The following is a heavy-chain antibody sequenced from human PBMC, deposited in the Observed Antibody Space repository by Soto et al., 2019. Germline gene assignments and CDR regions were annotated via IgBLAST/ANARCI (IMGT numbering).Heavy chain of an antibody. CDR2: ISAYNGNT. CDR1: GYTFTSYG. V-gene: IGHV1-18*01. Sequence: RASVKVSCKASGYTFTSYGISWVRQAPGQGLEWMGWISAYNGNTNYAQKLQGRVTMTTDTSTSTAYMELRSLRSDDTAVYYCARDGEKTYYYDSSGYHDYYYYGMDVWGQGTTVTVSS. J-gene: IGHJ6*02. CDR3: ARDGEKTYYYDSSGYHDYYYYGMDV. D-gene: IGHD3-22*01.